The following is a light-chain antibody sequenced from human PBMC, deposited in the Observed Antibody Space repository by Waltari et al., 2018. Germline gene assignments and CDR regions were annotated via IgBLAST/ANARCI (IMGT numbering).Light chain of an antibody. Sequence: SCRASESVKTALAWYQQKPGQAPRLLIFGASNRAIGIPDMFSGGGSGTDFSLTISRLEPEDFAVYFCQHYVRLPVAFGQGTKVDVK. CDR1: ESVKTA. CDR2: GAS. CDR3: QHYVRLPVA. V-gene: IGKV3-20*01. J-gene: IGKJ1*01.